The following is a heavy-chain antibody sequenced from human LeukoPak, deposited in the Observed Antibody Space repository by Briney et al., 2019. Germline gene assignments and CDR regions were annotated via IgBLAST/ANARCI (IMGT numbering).Heavy chain of an antibody. Sequence: GGSLRHSCAASGVSVSNDYISWVRQAPGKGLEWVSVIYSGGNTYYADSVKGRFTISRDNSKNTVYLQMNTVRAEDTAVYYCARGWGMFDYWGQGTLVTVSS. D-gene: IGHD7-27*01. CDR1: GVSVSNDY. CDR2: IYSGGNT. CDR3: ARGWGMFDY. J-gene: IGHJ4*02. V-gene: IGHV3-53*01.